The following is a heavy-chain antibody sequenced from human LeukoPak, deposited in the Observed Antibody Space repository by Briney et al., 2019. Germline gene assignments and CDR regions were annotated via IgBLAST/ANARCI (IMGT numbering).Heavy chain of an antibody. D-gene: IGHD6-6*01. CDR3: ARGGSRGPIAARFYFDY. CDR2: TNPNSGNT. J-gene: IGHJ4*02. V-gene: IGHV1-8*01. Sequence: GASVKVSCKASGYSFTSNDINWVRQATGQGLEWMGWTNPNSGNTGYAQKFQGRVTMTRNTSISTAYMELSSLRSEDTAVYYCARGGSRGPIAARFYFDYWGQGTLVTVSS. CDR1: GYSFTSND.